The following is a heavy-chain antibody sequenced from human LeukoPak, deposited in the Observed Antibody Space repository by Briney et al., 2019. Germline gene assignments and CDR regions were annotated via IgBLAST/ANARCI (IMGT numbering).Heavy chain of an antibody. CDR2: VRPDGRDK. CDR1: GFTFSSYA. J-gene: IGHJ4*02. CDR3: AKDRYSSSSTFTVNPFDH. D-gene: IGHD6-13*01. V-gene: IGHV3-30*02. Sequence: GRSLRLSCAASGFTFSSYAMHWVRQAPGKGLEWVASVRPDGRDKYYADSVKGRFTISRDNSRSTLDLQMNSLRVEDTAVYYCAKDRYSSSSTFTVNPFDHWGQGIPVTVSS.